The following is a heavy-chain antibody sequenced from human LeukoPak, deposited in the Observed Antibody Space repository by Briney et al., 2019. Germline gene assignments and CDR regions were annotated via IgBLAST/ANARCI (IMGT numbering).Heavy chain of an antibody. CDR3: VRDFSEEVSGRWDDCFDP. Sequence: ASVKASCKASHYTFTPYGVSWVRQAPGQGLEWMGWISTNKGHTNYAQNFQGRLTMTTETSTSTDHMELRSLRSDDTAVYYCVRDFSEEVSGRWDDCFDPWGQGTLVTVSS. D-gene: IGHD3-10*01. V-gene: IGHV1-18*01. CDR1: HYTFTPYG. CDR2: ISTNKGHT. J-gene: IGHJ5*02.